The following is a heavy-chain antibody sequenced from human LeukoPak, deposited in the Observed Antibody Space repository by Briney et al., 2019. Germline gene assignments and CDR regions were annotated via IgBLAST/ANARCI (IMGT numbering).Heavy chain of an antibody. CDR2: FNPEDGET. D-gene: IGHD3-10*01. J-gene: IGHJ6*02. CDR1: GYTFIGYY. V-gene: IGHV1-24*01. CDR3: ATDSYGSRLGYYGMDV. Sequence: ASVKVSCKASGYTFIGYYIHWVRQAPGKGLEWMGGFNPEDGETIYAQKFQGRVTMTEDTSTDTAYMELSSLRPEDTAVYYCATDSYGSRLGYYGMDVWGQGTTVTVSS.